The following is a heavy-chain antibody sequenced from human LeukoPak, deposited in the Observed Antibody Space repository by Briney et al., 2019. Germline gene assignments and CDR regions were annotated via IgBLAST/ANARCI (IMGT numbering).Heavy chain of an antibody. D-gene: IGHD3-22*01. CDR2: VYSGVST. Sequence: GGSLRLSCAASGFTVSSKYMSWVRQAQGKGLEWASVVYSGVSTNYADSVKGRFTISRDNSKNTLYLQMNSLRAEDTAVYYWARFLDSSATPFDYWGQGTLVTVSS. V-gene: IGHV3-53*01. CDR1: GFTVSSKY. CDR3: ARFLDSSATPFDY. J-gene: IGHJ4*02.